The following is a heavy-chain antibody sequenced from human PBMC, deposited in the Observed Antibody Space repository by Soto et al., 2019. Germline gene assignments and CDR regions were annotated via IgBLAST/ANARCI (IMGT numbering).Heavy chain of an antibody. V-gene: IGHV4-30-4*01. Sequence: QVQLQESGPGLVKPSQTLSLTCTVSGGSISSGDYYWSWIRQPPGKGLEWIGYIYYSGSTYYNPSLKSRVTITVDTSKNQYSLKLSSVTAADTAVYYCARSNSRGGSYLVYYFDYWGQGTLVTVSS. D-gene: IGHD1-26*01. J-gene: IGHJ4*02. CDR3: ARSNSRGGSYLVYYFDY. CDR2: IYYSGST. CDR1: GGSISSGDYY.